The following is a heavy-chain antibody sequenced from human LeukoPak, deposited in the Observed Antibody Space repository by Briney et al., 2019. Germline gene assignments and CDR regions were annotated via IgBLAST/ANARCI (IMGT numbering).Heavy chain of an antibody. J-gene: IGHJ3*02. Sequence: GASVKVSCTASGGTFSSYAISWVRQAPGQGLEWMGWISAYNGNTNYAQKLQGRVTMTTDTSTSTAYMELRSLRSDDTAVYYCARDLNDAFDIWGQGTMVTVSS. CDR2: ISAYNGNT. CDR3: ARDLNDAFDI. V-gene: IGHV1-18*01. CDR1: GGTFSSYA.